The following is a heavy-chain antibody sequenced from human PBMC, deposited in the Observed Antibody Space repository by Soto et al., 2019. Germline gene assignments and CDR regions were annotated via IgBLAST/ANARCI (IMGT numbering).Heavy chain of an antibody. CDR1: GYTFSTYR. V-gene: IGHV5-51*01. D-gene: IGHD2-2*01. CDR3: ARVAVVPSAPGSYYYAMDV. CDR2: IYPGDSDT. Sequence: GESLKISCKGSGYTFSTYRIDWVRQTPGKGLEWMGIIYPGDSDTRYSPSFRGQVTISVDKSIYTAYLQWSSLRASDTAVYSCARVAVVPSAPGSYYYAMDVWGQGTTVTVSS. J-gene: IGHJ6*02.